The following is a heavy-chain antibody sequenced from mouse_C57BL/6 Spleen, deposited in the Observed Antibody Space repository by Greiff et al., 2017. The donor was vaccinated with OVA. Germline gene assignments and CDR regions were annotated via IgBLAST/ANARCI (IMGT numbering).Heavy chain of an antibody. V-gene: IGHV2-2*01. CDR3: ARNKHYTTVVVRNAMDY. CDR1: GFSLTSYG. CDR2: IWSGGST. Sequence: QVQLKESGPGLVQPSQSLSITCTVSGFSLTSYGVHWVRQSPGKGLEWLGVIWSGGSTDYNAAFISRLSISKDNSKSQVFFKMNSLQADDTAIYYCARNKHYTTVVVRNAMDYWGQGTSVTVSS. D-gene: IGHD1-1*01. J-gene: IGHJ4*01.